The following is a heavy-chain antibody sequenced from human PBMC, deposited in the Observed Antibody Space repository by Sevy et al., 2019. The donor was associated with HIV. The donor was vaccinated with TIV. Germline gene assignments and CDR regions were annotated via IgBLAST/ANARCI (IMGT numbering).Heavy chain of an antibody. CDR3: ARSHNYLIGGFDNFGV. D-gene: IGHD2-15*01. Sequence: SETLSLTCAVSGYSISSGYYWGWIRQPPGKELEWIASIFHTGNTYSNPSLMSRVTRSLDKSKNQFSLNLRSVTAADTAVYYCARSHNYLIGGFDNFGVWGQGTMVTVSS. J-gene: IGHJ3*01. CDR2: IFHTGNT. V-gene: IGHV4-38-2*01. CDR1: GYSISSGYY.